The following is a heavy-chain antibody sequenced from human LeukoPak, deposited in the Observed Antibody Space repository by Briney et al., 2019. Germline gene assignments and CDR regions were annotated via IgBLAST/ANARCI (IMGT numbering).Heavy chain of an antibody. D-gene: IGHD3-10*01. J-gene: IGHJ4*01. V-gene: IGHV4-39*07. Sequence: SETLSLTCTVSGGSISTSSYYWGWVRQPPGKGLEWIGNIFYSGSTYYSPSLKSRVTISLDTSRNQFSLKLSSVTAADTAVYYCARGGGSGTTFDYWGHGTLVIVSS. CDR3: ARGGGSGTTFDY. CDR1: GGSISTSSYY. CDR2: IFYSGST.